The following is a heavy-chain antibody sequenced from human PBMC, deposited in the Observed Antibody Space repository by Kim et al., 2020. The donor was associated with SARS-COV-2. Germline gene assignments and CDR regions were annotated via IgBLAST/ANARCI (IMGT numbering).Heavy chain of an antibody. J-gene: IGHJ4*02. Sequence: GGSLRLSCATSGFNFTNAWMSWVRQAPGKGLEWVGRIKSKSHGGTTDYAAPVKGRFIISRDESKKTLFLQVDSLKTDDVGIYFFTVDRGSSWSIGSWGQG. CDR2: IKSKSHGGTT. V-gene: IGHV3-15*01. D-gene: IGHD6-13*01. CDR3: TVDRGSSWSIGS. CDR1: GFNFTNAW.